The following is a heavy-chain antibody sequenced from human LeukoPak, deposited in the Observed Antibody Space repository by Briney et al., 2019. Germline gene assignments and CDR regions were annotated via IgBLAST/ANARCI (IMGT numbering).Heavy chain of an antibody. CDR1: GGSISSTYYY. CDR2: FHYSGSN. Sequence: SETLSLTCTVSGGSISSTYYYWGWIRQPPGKGLEWIGNFHYSGSNSYNPSLKSRVTISVDTSKNQFSLRLSSVTAADTAVYYCARGLSAIVYWGQGTLVTVSS. J-gene: IGHJ4*02. V-gene: IGHV4-39*01. D-gene: IGHD2-15*01. CDR3: ARGLSAIVY.